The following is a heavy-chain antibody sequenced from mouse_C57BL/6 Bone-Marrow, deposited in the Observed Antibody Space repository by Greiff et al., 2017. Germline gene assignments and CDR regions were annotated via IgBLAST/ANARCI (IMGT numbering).Heavy chain of an antibody. CDR3: ARARHYDYDVWYFDY. Sequence: LVESGAELVKPGASVKISCKASGYAFSSYWMNWVKQRPGKGLEWIGQIYPGDGDTNYNGKFKGKATLTADKSSSTAYMQLSSLTSADAAVYFCARARHYDYDVWYFDYWGQGTTLTVSS. V-gene: IGHV1-80*01. J-gene: IGHJ2*01. CDR1: GYAFSSYW. D-gene: IGHD2-4*01. CDR2: IYPGDGDT.